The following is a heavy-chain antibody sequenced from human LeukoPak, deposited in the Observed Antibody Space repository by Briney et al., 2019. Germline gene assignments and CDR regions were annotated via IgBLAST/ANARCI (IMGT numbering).Heavy chain of an antibody. J-gene: IGHJ4*02. V-gene: IGHV3-33*01. D-gene: IGHD3-9*01. CDR3: ARESSLRYFDY. CDR2: IWLDGSNK. Sequence: GGSLRLSCAASGFSFSSYGMHWVRQAPGKGLGWVAVIWLDGSNKYYGDSVKGRFTISRDNSKNALYLQMNSLRVEDSAVYFCARESSLRYFDYWGQGTLVTVSS. CDR1: GFSFSSYG.